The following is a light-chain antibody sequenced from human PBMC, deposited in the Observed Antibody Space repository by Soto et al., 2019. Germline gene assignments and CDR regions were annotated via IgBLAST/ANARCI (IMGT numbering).Light chain of an antibody. CDR2: DVS. V-gene: IGLV2-14*01. J-gene: IGLJ2*01. Sequence: QSALTQPASVSGSPGQSITISCTGTSSDVGGYNYVSWYQQHPGKAPKLMIYDVSNRPSGVSNRFSGSKSGNTASLTISGLQAEDEADYDCCSYTNSSTLIFGGGTKLTVL. CDR1: SSDVGGYNY. CDR3: CSYTNSSTLI.